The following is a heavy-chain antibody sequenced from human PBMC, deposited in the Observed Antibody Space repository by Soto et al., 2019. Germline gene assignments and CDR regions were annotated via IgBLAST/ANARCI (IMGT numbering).Heavy chain of an antibody. CDR1: GGTFSSYA. D-gene: IGHD5-18*01. CDR2: IIPIFGTA. CDR3: ARMETAGSRGYFDY. V-gene: IGHV1-69*13. Sequence: SVKVSCKASGGTFSSYAISWVRQAPGQGLEWMGGIIPIFGTANYAQKFQGRVTITADESTSTAYMELSSLRSEDTAAYYCARMETAGSRGYFDYWGQGTLVTVSS. J-gene: IGHJ4*02.